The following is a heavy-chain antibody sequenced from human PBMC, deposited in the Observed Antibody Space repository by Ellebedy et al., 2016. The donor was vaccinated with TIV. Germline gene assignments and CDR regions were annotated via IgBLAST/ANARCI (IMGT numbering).Heavy chain of an antibody. CDR3: ARGRRVPVSGTSSYYYFMDA. CDR2: AYYRSNWNY. CDR1: GDSVSSNSVA. Sequence: QTLSLTCAIPGDSVSSNSVAWNWIRQSPSRGLEWLGRAYYRSNWNYDYAASVRGRGNFNSDTSMNQFSLHLHSVTPEDTAVYFGARGRRVPVSGTSSYYYFMDAWGKGTTVIVSS. D-gene: IGHD5/OR15-5a*01. J-gene: IGHJ6*03. V-gene: IGHV6-1*01.